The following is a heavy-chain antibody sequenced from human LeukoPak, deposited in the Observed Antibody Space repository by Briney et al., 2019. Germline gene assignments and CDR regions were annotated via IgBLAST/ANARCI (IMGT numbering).Heavy chain of an antibody. CDR3: ASAEMATTSFDY. J-gene: IGHJ4*02. Sequence: SETLSLTCSVSGVSISTYYWSWIRQPPGKGLEWIGYIYYSGSTNYNPSLKSRVTISVDTSKNQFSLKLSSVTAADTAVYYCASAEMATTSFDYWGQGTLVTVSS. CDR1: GVSISTYY. V-gene: IGHV4-59*01. CDR2: IYYSGST. D-gene: IGHD5-24*01.